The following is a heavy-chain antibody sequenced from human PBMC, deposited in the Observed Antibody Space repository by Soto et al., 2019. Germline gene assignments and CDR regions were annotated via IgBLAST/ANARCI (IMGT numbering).Heavy chain of an antibody. J-gene: IGHJ4*02. CDR3: ARDESAGSSIRY. D-gene: IGHD2-2*01. CDR1: GFTFDDYA. CDR2: ISWNSGSI. V-gene: IGHV3-9*01. Sequence: PGGSLRLSCAASGFTFDDYAMHLVRQAPGKGLEWVSGISWNSGSIGYADSVQGRFTISRDNAKNSLYLQMNSLRAEDTAVYFCARDESAGSSIRYWGQGIPVTVSS.